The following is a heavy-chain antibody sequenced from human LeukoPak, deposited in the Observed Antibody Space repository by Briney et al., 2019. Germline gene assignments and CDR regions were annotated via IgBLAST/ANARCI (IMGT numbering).Heavy chain of an antibody. CDR2: ISAYNGNT. J-gene: IGHJ3*02. V-gene: IGHV1-18*01. D-gene: IGHD2-15*01. Sequence: ASVTVSCKASGYTFTSYGISWVRQAPGQGLEWMGSISAYNGNTNYAQKLQGRVTMTTDTSTSTAYMELRSLRSDDTAAYYCARDPARYCSGSSCYRAFDSGGQGTMVTVSS. CDR3: ARDPARYCSGSSCYRAFDS. CDR1: GYTFTSYG.